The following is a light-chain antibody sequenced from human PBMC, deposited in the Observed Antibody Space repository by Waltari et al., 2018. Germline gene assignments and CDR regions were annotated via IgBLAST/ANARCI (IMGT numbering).Light chain of an antibody. CDR3: QQHGTLPAT. Sequence: EIVLTPSPGTASLSPGARVTLPCRASQTVGSSSLAWYQQKPGQAPRLVIYRASRRATGIPDRFRGSGSGTDFSLTISRLEPEDFAVYYCQQHGTLPATFGQGTKVEIK. CDR1: QTVGSSS. V-gene: IGKV3-20*01. J-gene: IGKJ1*01. CDR2: RAS.